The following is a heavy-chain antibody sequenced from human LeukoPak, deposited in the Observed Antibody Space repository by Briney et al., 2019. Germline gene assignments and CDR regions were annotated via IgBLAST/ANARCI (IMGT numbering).Heavy chain of an antibody. CDR3: ARDYDYVFDY. D-gene: IGHD3-16*01. CDR2: IKQDGSEK. Sequence: GGSLRLSCAAPGFTFTSYWMSWVRQAPGKGLEWVANIKQDGSEKYYVDSLKGRFTISRDNAKNSLYLQMNSLGAEDTAVYYCARDYDYVFDYWGQGTLVTVSS. CDR1: GFTFTSYW. V-gene: IGHV3-7*01. J-gene: IGHJ4*02.